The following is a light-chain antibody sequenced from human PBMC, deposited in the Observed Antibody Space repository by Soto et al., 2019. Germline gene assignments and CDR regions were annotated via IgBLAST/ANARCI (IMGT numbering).Light chain of an antibody. V-gene: IGKV1D-8*01. CDR3: QQYYSFPRT. J-gene: IGKJ1*01. CDR1: QDISSH. Sequence: VIWMTQSPSLLSASTGDRVTISCRLSQDISSHLAWFQQKRGKAPELLIYGASTLQSGVPSRFSGSGSGTDFTLTIDHLQSEDFATYYCQQYYSFPRTFGQGTKVEIK. CDR2: GAS.